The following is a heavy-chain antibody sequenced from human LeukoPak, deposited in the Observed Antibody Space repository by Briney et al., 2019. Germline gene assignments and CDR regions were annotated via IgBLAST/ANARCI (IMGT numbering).Heavy chain of an antibody. CDR3: ARGWMGQQPRDAFDI. J-gene: IGHJ3*02. CDR1: GGSISSYY. D-gene: IGHD6-13*01. CDR2: IYYSGST. V-gene: IGHV4-59*01. Sequence: SETLSLTCTVSGGSISSYYWSWIRQPPGKGLEWIGYIYYSGSTNYNPSLKSRVTISVDTSKNQFSLKLSSVTAADTAVYYCARGWMGQQPRDAFDIWGQGTMVTVSS.